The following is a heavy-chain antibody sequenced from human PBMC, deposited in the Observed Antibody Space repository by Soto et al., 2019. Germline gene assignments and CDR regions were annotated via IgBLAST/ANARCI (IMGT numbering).Heavy chain of an antibody. J-gene: IGHJ6*03. D-gene: IGHD6-13*01. CDR2: ISNNGAHT. CDR3: ARRGYGSRWPNVYMDV. V-gene: IGHV3-64*01. CDR1: GFTFSNYE. Sequence: EAQLVESGGGLVQRGGSLRLSCAASGFTFSNYEMHWVRQAPGKGLEYVSGISNNGAHTDYAKSVKGRFTISRDNSENTLDLQMGSLRAEDMALYYCARRGYGSRWPNVYMDVWGKGTTVTVSS.